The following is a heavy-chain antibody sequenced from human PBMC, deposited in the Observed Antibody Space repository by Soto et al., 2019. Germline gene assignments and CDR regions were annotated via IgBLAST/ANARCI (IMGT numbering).Heavy chain of an antibody. J-gene: IGHJ4*02. V-gene: IGHV4-59*01. D-gene: IGHD3-16*01. CDR2: IYFNGNT. CDR3: ASVTFGGIVLAH. CDR1: AASFSKYY. Sequence: SETLSLTCTVSAASFSKYYWTWIRQPPGKGLEWIGYIYFNGNTKYNPSLEGRLTISIGTSKKEFSLKLTSVTAADAAVYYCASVTFGGIVLAHWGQGTLVTVS.